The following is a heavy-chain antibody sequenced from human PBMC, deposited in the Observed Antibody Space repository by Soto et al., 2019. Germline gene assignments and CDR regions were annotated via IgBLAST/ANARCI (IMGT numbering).Heavy chain of an antibody. CDR1: GGSFSGYY. CDR2: INHSGST. Sequence: TSETLSLTCAVYGGSFSGYYWSWIRQPPGKGLEWIGEINHSGSTNYNPSLKSRVTISVDTSKNQFSLKLSSVTAADTAVYYCAAYSSGWDPWGQGTLVTVSS. J-gene: IGHJ5*02. D-gene: IGHD6-19*01. CDR3: AAYSSGWDP. V-gene: IGHV4-34*01.